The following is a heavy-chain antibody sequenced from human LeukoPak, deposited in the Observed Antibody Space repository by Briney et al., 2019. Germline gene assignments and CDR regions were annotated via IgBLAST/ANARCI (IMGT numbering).Heavy chain of an antibody. Sequence: GRSLRLSCAVSGFTFSNYGMHWVRQAPGKGLEWVAVISYDGSNKYYADSVKGRFTISRDNSKNTLYLQMNSLRAEDTAVYYCARDQHIVVVTAMLYWGQGTLVTVSS. V-gene: IGHV3-30*03. CDR1: GFTFSNYG. J-gene: IGHJ4*02. D-gene: IGHD2-21*02. CDR2: ISYDGSNK. CDR3: ARDQHIVVVTAMLY.